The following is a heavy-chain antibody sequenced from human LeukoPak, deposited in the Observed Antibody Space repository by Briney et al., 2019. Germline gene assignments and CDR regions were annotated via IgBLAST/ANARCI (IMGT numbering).Heavy chain of an antibody. V-gene: IGHV4-59*08. CDR2: IYYSGST. Sequence: SETLSLTCTVSGGSISSYYWSWIRQPPGKGLEWIGYIYYSGSTNYNPSLKSRVTISVDTSKNQFSLKLRSVTAADTAVYYCARHGTNYDILTGYYRAGWFDPWGQGTLVTVSS. CDR3: ARHGTNYDILTGYYRAGWFDP. CDR1: GGSISSYY. D-gene: IGHD3-9*01. J-gene: IGHJ5*02.